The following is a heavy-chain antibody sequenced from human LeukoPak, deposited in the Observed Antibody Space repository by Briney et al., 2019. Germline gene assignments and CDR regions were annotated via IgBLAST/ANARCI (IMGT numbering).Heavy chain of an antibody. CDR1: GGSISSYY. V-gene: IGHV4-4*07. D-gene: IGHD2-2*01. Sequence: SETLSLTCTVSGGSISSYYWSWIRQPAGKGLEWIGRIYTSGSTNYNPSLKSRVTMSVDTSKNQFSLKLSSVTAADTAVYYCARRYCSSTSSLQGCFDLWGRGTLVTVSS. CDR3: ARRYCSSTSSLQGCFDL. CDR2: IYTSGST. J-gene: IGHJ2*01.